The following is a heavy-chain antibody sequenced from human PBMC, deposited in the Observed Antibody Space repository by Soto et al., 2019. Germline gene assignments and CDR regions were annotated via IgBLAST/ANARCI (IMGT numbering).Heavy chain of an antibody. CDR2: IYPGGSDT. CDR1: GYTFTNHW. D-gene: IGHD3-22*01. J-gene: IGHJ4*02. CDR3: ASKEYKYVSSGYFY. Sequence: GESLKISCKTSGYTFTNHWIGWVRQMPGKGLEWMWIIYPGGSDTRYSPSFQGQVTISADTSISTAYLQWSSLKTSDTAMYYCASKEYKYVSSGYFYWGQGTQVTVSS. V-gene: IGHV5-51*01.